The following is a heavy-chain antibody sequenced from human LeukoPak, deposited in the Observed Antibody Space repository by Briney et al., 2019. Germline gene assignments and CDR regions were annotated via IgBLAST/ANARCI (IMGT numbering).Heavy chain of an antibody. D-gene: IGHD3-22*01. CDR3: ARYPPYYDSSGIDY. CDR2: IYYSGST. Sequence: SETLSLTCTVSGGSISSSSYYWGWIRQPPGKGLEWIGSIYYSGSTYYNPSLKSRVTISVDTSKNQFSLKLSSVTAADTAVYYCARYPPYYDSSGIDYWGQGTLVTVSS. CDR1: GGSISSSSYY. J-gene: IGHJ4*02. V-gene: IGHV4-39*01.